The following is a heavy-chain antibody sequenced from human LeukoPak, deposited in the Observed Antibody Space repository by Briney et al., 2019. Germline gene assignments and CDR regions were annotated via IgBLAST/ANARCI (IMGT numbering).Heavy chain of an antibody. CDR3: ATFPMVRDKYYFDY. V-gene: IGHV1-69*04. Sequence: GASVKVSCKASGYTFTSYGISWVRQAPGQGLEWMGRIIPILGIANYAQKFQGRVTITADKSTSTAYMELSSLRSEDTAVYYCATFPMVRDKYYFDYWGQGTLVTVSS. J-gene: IGHJ4*02. D-gene: IGHD3-10*01. CDR2: IIPILGIA. CDR1: GYTFTSYG.